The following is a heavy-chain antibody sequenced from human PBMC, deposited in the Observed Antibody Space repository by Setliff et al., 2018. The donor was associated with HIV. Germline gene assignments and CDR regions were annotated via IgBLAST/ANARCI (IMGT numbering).Heavy chain of an antibody. CDR1: GFTFSSYV. D-gene: IGHD6-13*01. CDR3: AKNLYSSRWSPLDY. V-gene: IGHV3-30*02. Sequence: GGSLRLSCAASGFTFSSYVMHWVRQAPGKELEWVAYIRNDGSDKYAAVSLRGRFTISRDNSKNTLYLQMNSLRTEDTAVYFCAKNLYSSRWSPLDYWGQGTLVTVSS. J-gene: IGHJ4*02. CDR2: IRNDGSDK.